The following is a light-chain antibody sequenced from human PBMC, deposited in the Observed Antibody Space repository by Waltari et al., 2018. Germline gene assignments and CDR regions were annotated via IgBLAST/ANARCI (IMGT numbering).Light chain of an antibody. V-gene: IGLV2-8*01. Sequence: QSALTQPPSASGSPGQSVTISCTGTSSDVGGYNYVSWYQQHPGKAPKLMIYEVSKRPSGFPDRFSGSKSGNTASLTVSGLQAEDEADYYCSSYAGSNNLVFGGGTKLTAL. J-gene: IGLJ2*01. CDR1: SSDVGGYNY. CDR3: SSYAGSNNLV. CDR2: EVS.